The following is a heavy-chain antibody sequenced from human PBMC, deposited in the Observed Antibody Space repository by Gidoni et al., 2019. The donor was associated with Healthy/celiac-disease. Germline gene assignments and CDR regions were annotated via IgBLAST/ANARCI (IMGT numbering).Heavy chain of an antibody. V-gene: IGHV3-11*01. CDR1: GLTFSYYY. Sequence: QVQLVEAGGGLVKPGGSLRPACAASGLTFSYYYMRWIRQAPGKGLEWVSYISRSCSTIYYADSVKGRFTISRDNAKNSLYLQMNSLRAEDTAVYYCASRSRYSSSWSFDYWGQGTRVTVSS. J-gene: IGHJ4*02. D-gene: IGHD6-13*01. CDR2: ISRSCSTI. CDR3: ASRSRYSSSWSFDY.